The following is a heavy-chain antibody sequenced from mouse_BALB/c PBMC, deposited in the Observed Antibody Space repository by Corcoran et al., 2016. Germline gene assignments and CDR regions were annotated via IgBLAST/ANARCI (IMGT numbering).Heavy chain of an antibody. J-gene: IGHJ2*01. CDR2: ISYDGSN. D-gene: IGHD1-1*01. V-gene: IGHV3-6*02. CDR3: ARGVTTVVAIYYFDY. Sequence: DVQLQESGPGLVKPSQSLSLTCSVTGYSITSGYYWNWIRQFPGNKLEWMGYISYDGSNNYNPSLKNRISITRDTSKNQFFLKLNSVTTEDTATYYCARGVTTVVAIYYFDYWGQGTTLTVSS. CDR1: GYSITSGYY.